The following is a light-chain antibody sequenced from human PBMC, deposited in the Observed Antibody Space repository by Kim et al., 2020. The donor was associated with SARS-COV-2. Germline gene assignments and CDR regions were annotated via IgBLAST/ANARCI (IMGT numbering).Light chain of an antibody. CDR3: QQYNKWPLT. Sequence: EIVMTQSPVTLSVSPEERATLSCRASQSVSSNLAWYQQKPGQAPRVLIYGASTRATGIPARFSGSGSGTEFTLTISSLQSEDFAVYYCQQYNKWPLTFGGGTKVDIK. V-gene: IGKV3-15*01. CDR2: GAS. J-gene: IGKJ4*01. CDR1: QSVSSN.